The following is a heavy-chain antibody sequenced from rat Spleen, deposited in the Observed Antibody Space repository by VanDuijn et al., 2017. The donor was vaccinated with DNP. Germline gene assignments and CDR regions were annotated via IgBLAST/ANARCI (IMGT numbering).Heavy chain of an antibody. CDR1: GYSITSSYR. J-gene: IGHJ4*01. Sequence: EVQLQESGPGLVKPSQSLSLTCSVTGYSITSSYRWNWIRKFPGNKLEWMGYINSAGSTNYNPSLKSRISITRDTSKNQFFLQVNSVTTEDTATYYCARGRDAMDAWGQGTSVTVSS. V-gene: IGHV3-3*01. CDR2: INSAGST. CDR3: ARGRDAMDA. D-gene: IGHD4-2*01.